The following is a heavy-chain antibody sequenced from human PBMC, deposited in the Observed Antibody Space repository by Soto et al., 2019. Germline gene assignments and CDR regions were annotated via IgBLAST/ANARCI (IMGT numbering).Heavy chain of an antibody. V-gene: IGHV6-1*01. J-gene: IGHJ5*02. Sequence: LSLTCAISGDSVSSNSAAWNWIRQSPSRGLEWLGRTYYRSKWYNDYAVSVKSRITINPDTSKNQFSLQLNSVTPEDTAVYYCARDRTYCSGGSCFYDWFDPWGQGTLVTVSS. D-gene: IGHD2-15*01. CDR3: ARDRTYCSGGSCFYDWFDP. CDR2: TYYRSKWYN. CDR1: GDSVSSNSAA.